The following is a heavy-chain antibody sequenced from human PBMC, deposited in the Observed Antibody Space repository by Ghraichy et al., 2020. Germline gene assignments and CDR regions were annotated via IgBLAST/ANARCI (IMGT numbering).Heavy chain of an antibody. V-gene: IGHV6-1*01. D-gene: IGHD1-1*01. CDR2: TYYRSKWDT. CDR3: ARASSGIFDY. Sequence: SQTLSLTCAISGDSVSSTLVTWNWVRQSPSRGLEWLGRTYYRSKWDTDYAVSVKSRIAINLDTSNNQFSLQLNSVTPEDTAVYYCARASSGIFDYWGQGTLVTVSS. CDR1: GDSVSSTLVT. J-gene: IGHJ4*02.